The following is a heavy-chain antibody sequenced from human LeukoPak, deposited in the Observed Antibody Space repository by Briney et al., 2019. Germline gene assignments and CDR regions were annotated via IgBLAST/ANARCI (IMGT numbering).Heavy chain of an antibody. V-gene: IGHV3-30*01. CDR2: ISYDGSNK. CDR3: ARDGVPAAIYRYYYYMDV. D-gene: IGHD2-2*01. J-gene: IGHJ6*03. Sequence: GGSLRLSCAASGFTFSSYAMHWVRQAPGKGLERVAVISYDGSNKYYADSVKGRFTISRDNSKNTLYLQMNSLRAEDTAVYYCARDGVPAAIYRYYYYMDVWGKGTTVTVSS. CDR1: GFTFSSYA.